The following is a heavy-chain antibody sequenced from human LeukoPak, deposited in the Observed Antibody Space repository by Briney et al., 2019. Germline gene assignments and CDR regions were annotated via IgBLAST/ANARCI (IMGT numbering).Heavy chain of an antibody. CDR2: ISGSGSTI. CDR3: VRDPGSLGGGPWWFDP. D-gene: IGHD3-10*01. V-gene: IGHV3-48*03. Sequence: PGGSLRLSCAASGFTFSRYEMNWIRQAPGQGLEGVAHISGSGSTIYYADSVKGRFTISRDNAKNLLYLQMNSLRVEDTDIYPCVRDPGSLGGGPWWFDPWGQGTLVTVSS. J-gene: IGHJ5*02. CDR1: GFTFSRYE.